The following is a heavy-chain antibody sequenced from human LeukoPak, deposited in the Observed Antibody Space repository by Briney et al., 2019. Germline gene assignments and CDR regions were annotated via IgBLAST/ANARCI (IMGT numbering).Heavy chain of an antibody. D-gene: IGHD1-26*01. Sequence: PRRSLRLSCAAAAFTFSNYAMHWVRQAPGKGLEWVSSISGSSSYIYYADSVKGRFTISRDNAKNSLHLQMSSLRAEDTAVYYCARDSANVVGAKSIFDYWGQGALVTVSS. CDR2: ISGSSSYI. CDR3: ARDSANVVGAKSIFDY. CDR1: AFTFSNYA. V-gene: IGHV3-21*01. J-gene: IGHJ4*02.